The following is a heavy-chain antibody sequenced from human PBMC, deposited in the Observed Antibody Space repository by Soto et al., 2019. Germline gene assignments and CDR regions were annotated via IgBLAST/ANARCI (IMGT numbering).Heavy chain of an antibody. V-gene: IGHV1-69-2*01. Sequence: EVQLVQSGAEVKKPGATVKISCKVSGYTFTDYYMHWVQQAPGKGLEWMGLVDPEDGETIYAEKFQGRITITADTSTDTAYMELSSLRSEDTAVYYCATVKGIAMVRGAKYYYGMDVWGQGTTVTVSS. J-gene: IGHJ6*02. D-gene: IGHD3-10*01. CDR3: ATVKGIAMVRGAKYYYGMDV. CDR1: GYTFTDYY. CDR2: VDPEDGET.